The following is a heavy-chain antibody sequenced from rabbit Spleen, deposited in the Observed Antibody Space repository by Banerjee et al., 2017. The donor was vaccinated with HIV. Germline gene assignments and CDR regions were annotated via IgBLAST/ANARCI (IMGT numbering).Heavy chain of an antibody. CDR2: INIVTGKS. D-gene: IGHD1-1*01. V-gene: IGHV1S45*01. CDR3: ASGSRASGYGLNL. Sequence: QEQLEESGGGLVQPGGSLKLSCTASGFTLSSYYMNWVRQAPGKGLEWIACINIVTGKSVYASWAKGRFTMSRTSSTTVTLQMTSLTAADTATYFCASGSRASGYGLNLWGPGTLVTVS. CDR1: GFTLSSYYM. J-gene: IGHJ4*01.